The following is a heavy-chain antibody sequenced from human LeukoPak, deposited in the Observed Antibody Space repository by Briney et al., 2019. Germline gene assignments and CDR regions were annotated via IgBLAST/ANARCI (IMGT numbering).Heavy chain of an antibody. J-gene: IGHJ5*02. D-gene: IGHD5-12*01. CDR3: ARDAGNSGYGCDL. CDR1: GFPFSSYW. V-gene: IGHV3-7*01. Sequence: GGSLRLSCVASGFPFSSYWMTWVRQAPGKGLEWVANIKQDGSKKSYVDSVKGRFTISRDNAKNSLYLQMNSLRAEDTAIYYCARDAGNSGYGCDLWGQGTLVTVSS. CDR2: IKQDGSKK.